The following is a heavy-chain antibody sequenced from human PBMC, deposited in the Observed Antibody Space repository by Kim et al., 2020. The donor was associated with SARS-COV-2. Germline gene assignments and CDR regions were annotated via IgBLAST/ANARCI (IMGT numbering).Heavy chain of an antibody. CDR3: AKATRITIFGVVAAGMDV. CDR2: ISGSGGST. CDR1: GFTFSSYA. D-gene: IGHD3-3*01. Sequence: GGSLRLSCAASGFTFSSYAMSWVRQAPGKGLEWVSAISGSGGSTYYADSVKGRFTISRDNSKNTLYLQMNSLRAEDTAVYYCAKATRITIFGVVAAGMDVWGQGTTVTVSS. V-gene: IGHV3-23*01. J-gene: IGHJ6*02.